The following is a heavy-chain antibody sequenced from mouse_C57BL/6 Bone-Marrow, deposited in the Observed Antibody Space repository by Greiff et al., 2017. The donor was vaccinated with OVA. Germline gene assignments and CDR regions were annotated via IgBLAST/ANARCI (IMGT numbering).Heavy chain of an antibody. CDR3: ARETHTAQARWFAY. D-gene: IGHD3-2*02. V-gene: IGHV5-4*01. J-gene: IGHJ3*01. CDR2: ISDGGSYT. CDR1: GFTFSSYA. Sequence: DVMLVESGGGLVKPGGSLKLSCAASGFTFSSYAMSWVRQTPEKRLGWVATISDGGSYTYYPDNVKGRFTISRDNAKNNLYLQMSHLKSEDTAMYYCARETHTAQARWFAYWGQGTLVTVSA.